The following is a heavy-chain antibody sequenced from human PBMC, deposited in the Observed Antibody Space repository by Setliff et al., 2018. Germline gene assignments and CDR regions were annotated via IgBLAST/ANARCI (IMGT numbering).Heavy chain of an antibody. CDR1: GYNFITLG. D-gene: IGHD2-15*01. CDR2: ISPYSGKT. Sequence: GASVKVSCKTSGYNFITLGINWVRQAPGQGLEWVGWISPYSGKTDYAQKFQDRVIMTIDSATTTAYMELKTLTSDDTAVYYCARGRGPDIVVTIPGDYWGQGTQVTVSS. J-gene: IGHJ4*02. V-gene: IGHV1-18*01. CDR3: ARGRGPDIVVTIPGDY.